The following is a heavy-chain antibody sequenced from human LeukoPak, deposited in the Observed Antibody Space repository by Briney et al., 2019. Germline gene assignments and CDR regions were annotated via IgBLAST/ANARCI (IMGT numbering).Heavy chain of an antibody. J-gene: IGHJ5*02. CDR1: GGSFSGYY. Sequence: PSETLSLTCAVYGGSFSGYYWSWIRQPPGKGLEWIGEINHSGSTNYNPSLKSRVTISVDTSKNQFSLRLSSVTAADTAMYYCARKVAGWYNWFDPWGQGTLVTVSS. V-gene: IGHV4-34*01. D-gene: IGHD6-19*01. CDR2: INHSGST. CDR3: ARKVAGWYNWFDP.